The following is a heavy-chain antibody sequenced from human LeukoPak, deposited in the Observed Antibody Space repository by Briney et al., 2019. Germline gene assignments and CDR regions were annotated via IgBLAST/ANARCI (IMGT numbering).Heavy chain of an antibody. CDR2: IWYDGSNK. V-gene: IGHV3-33*01. Sequence: GGSLRLSCAASGFTFSSYGMLWVRQAPGKGLEWVAVIWYDGSNKYYADSVKGRFTISRDNSKNTLYLQMNSLRAEDTAVYYCARDGGSRGDLDYWGQGTLVTVSS. J-gene: IGHJ4*02. CDR3: ARDGGSRGDLDY. D-gene: IGHD2-15*01. CDR1: GFTFSSYG.